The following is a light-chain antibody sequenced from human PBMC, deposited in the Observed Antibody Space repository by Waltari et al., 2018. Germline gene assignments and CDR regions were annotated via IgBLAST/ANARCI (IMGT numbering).Light chain of an antibody. V-gene: IGLV3-21*04. CDR2: YDS. CDR3: QVWDSSSDHWV. CDR1: NIGSKS. J-gene: IGLJ3*02. Sequence: SYVLTQPPSVSVAPGKTASISCGGNNIGSKSVHWYQQKPGQAPVLVISYDSDRPSGMPERFSGSNSGNTATLTISRVEAGDEADYYCQVWDSSSDHWVVGGGTKLTVL.